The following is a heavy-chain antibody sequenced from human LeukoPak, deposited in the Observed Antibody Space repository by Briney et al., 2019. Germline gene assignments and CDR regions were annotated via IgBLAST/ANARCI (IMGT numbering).Heavy chain of an antibody. CDR1: GGSISSYY. Sequence: PSETLSLTGTVSGGSISSYYWSWIRQPPGKGLEWIGYIYYSGSTNYNPSLKSRVTISVDTSKNQFSLKLSSVTAADTAVYYCASEDTAMVFSYWGQGTLVTVSS. CDR2: IYYSGST. V-gene: IGHV4-59*01. J-gene: IGHJ4*02. D-gene: IGHD5-18*01. CDR3: ASEDTAMVFSY.